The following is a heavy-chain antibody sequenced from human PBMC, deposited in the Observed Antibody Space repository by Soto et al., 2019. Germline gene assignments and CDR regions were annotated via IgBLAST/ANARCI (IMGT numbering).Heavy chain of an antibody. V-gene: IGHV4-59*08. D-gene: IGHD3-16*01. CDR2: NSDSGTT. Sequence: QVQLQESGPGLVKPSETLCVTYTVSGGSISSYYWSWIRQPPGKRLEWIGYNSDSGTTNYNPSLKSRVTISRDTFKNQFSLKLSTVTAADTALYYCARPHGVPTDYYFDYLGQGTPVTVSS. CDR1: GGSISSYY. J-gene: IGHJ4*02. CDR3: ARPHGVPTDYYFDY.